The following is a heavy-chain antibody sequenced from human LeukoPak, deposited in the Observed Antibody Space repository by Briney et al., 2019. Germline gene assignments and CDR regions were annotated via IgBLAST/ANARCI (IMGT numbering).Heavy chain of an antibody. J-gene: IGHJ4*02. D-gene: IGHD3-3*01. CDR2: ISAYNGNT. V-gene: IGHV1-18*01. CDR1: GYTFTSYG. Sequence: ASVKVSCKASGYTFTSYGISWVRQAPGQGLEWMGWISAYNGNTNYAQKLQGRVTMTTDTSTSTAYMELRSLRSDDTAVYYCARGTGDFWSGYFLDYWGQGTLVTVSS. CDR3: ARGTGDFWSGYFLDY.